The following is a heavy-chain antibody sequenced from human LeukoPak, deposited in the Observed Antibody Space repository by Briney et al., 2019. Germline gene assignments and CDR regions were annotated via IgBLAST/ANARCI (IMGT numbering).Heavy chain of an antibody. CDR3: AVEYDSSGYYSDY. CDR1: GGTFSSYA. D-gene: IGHD3-22*01. J-gene: IGHJ4*02. V-gene: IGHV1-69*01. Sequence: RRASVKVSCKASGGTFSSYAISWVRQAPGQGLEWMGGIIPIFGTANYAQKFQVRVTITADESTSTAYMELSSLRSEDTAVYYCAVEYDSSGYYSDYWGQGTLVTVSS. CDR2: IIPIFGTA.